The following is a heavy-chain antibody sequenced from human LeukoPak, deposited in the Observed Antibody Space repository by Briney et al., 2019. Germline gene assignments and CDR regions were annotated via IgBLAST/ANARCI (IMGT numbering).Heavy chain of an antibody. CDR1: GFTFSSYG. J-gene: IGHJ6*03. D-gene: IGHD2-15*01. V-gene: IGHV3-33*06. Sequence: GGSLRLSCAASGFTFSSYGMHWVRQAPGKGLEWVAVIWYDGSNKYYADSVKGRFTISRDNSKNTLYLQMNSLRAEDTAVYYCAKATGGYCSGGSCYRRYYYYYMGVWGKGTTVTVSS. CDR3: AKATGGYCSGGSCYRRYYYYYMGV. CDR2: IWYDGSNK.